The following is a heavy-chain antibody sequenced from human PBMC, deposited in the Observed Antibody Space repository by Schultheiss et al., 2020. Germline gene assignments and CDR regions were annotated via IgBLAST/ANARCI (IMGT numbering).Heavy chain of an antibody. CDR1: GYTFTSYG. D-gene: IGHD3-9*01. J-gene: IGHJ4*02. V-gene: IGHV1-18*01. Sequence: ASVKVSCKASGYTFTSYGISWVRQAPGQGLEWMGWISAYNGNTNYAQKLQGRVTMTTDTSTSTAYMELRSLRSDDTAVYYCARDFGRIYDILTGYSVAGDYWGQGTLVTVSS. CDR3: ARDFGRIYDILTGYSVAGDY. CDR2: ISAYNGNT.